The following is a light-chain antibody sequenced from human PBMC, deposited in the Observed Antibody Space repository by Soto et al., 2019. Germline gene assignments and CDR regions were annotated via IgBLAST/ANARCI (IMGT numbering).Light chain of an antibody. CDR3: QEYLSSSWT. CDR2: KAS. V-gene: IGKV1-5*03. Sequence: DIQMTQSPSTLSASVGDRVTITCRASQSISVWLAWYQQKPGKAPKMLIYKASSLESGVPSRFRGSGSGTEFTLTISSLQPDDFAIYYCQEYLSSSWTFGQGTKVDIK. CDR1: QSISVW. J-gene: IGKJ1*01.